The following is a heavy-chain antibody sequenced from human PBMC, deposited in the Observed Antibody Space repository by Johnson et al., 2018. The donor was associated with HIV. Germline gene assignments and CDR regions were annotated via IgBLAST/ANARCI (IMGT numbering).Heavy chain of an antibody. Sequence: VQLVESGGGVVQPGRSLRLSCAASGFTFSSYDMHWVRQATGKGLEWVSAIGTAGDTYYPGSVKGRFTISRENAKNSLYLQMNSLRAEDTAVYYCARVGGWGAFDIWGQGTRVTVSS. CDR2: IGTAGDT. D-gene: IGHD3-10*01. J-gene: IGHJ3*02. V-gene: IGHV3-13*01. CDR3: ARVGGWGAFDI. CDR1: GFTFSSYD.